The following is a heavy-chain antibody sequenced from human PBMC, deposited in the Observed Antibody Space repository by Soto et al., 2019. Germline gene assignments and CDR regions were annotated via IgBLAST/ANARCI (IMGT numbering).Heavy chain of an antibody. CDR3: ARGSAQPFGAPRFWFDP. Sequence: PGESLKISCKASGYIFSDFWIGWVRQMPGKGLEWMGLVYPGDSDTKYTPSFQGQVTISADKSITTAYLQWTSLKASDTAMYYCARGSAQPFGAPRFWFDPWGQGTLVTVSA. D-gene: IGHD2-15*01. CDR1: GYIFSDFW. J-gene: IGHJ5*02. CDR2: VYPGDSDT. V-gene: IGHV5-51*01.